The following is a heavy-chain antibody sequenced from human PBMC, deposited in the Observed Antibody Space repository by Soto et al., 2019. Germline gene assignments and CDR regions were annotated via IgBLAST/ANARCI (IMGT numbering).Heavy chain of an antibody. V-gene: IGHV3-30*03. Sequence: PGGSLRLSCAASGFPFSSYGMHLVRQAPGKGLEWVAFISYDGSNKYYADSVKGRFTISRDNSKNTLYLQMNSLRAEDTAVYYCATDRLRRYYYDCSGSLQAYWGQGTPVTVSS. CDR2: ISYDGSNK. CDR1: GFPFSSYG. D-gene: IGHD3-22*01. CDR3: ATDRLRRYYYDCSGSLQAY. J-gene: IGHJ4*02.